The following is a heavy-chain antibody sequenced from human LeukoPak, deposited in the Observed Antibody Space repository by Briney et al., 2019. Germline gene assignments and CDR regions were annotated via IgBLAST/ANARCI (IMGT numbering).Heavy chain of an antibody. J-gene: IGHJ4*02. V-gene: IGHV1-18*01. D-gene: IGHD5-24*01. CDR3: ARDLEASYNAHFDY. Sequence: ASVKVSCKASGYTFTSYGISWVRQAPGQGLEGMGWISAYNGNTNHPQKLQGRDTMTPDTSTSTGYMELRRLRSDDTAVYYCARDLEASYNAHFDYWGQGTLVTVSS. CDR2: ISAYNGNT. CDR1: GYTFTSYG.